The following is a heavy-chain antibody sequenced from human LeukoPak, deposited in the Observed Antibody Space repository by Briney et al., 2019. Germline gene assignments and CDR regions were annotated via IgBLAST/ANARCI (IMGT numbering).Heavy chain of an antibody. D-gene: IGHD3-10*01. CDR3: ARNYYGSGSEFDY. CDR2: IYYSGST. J-gene: IGHJ4*02. V-gene: IGHV4-59*01. CDR1: GGSISSYY. Sequence: SETLSLTCTVSGGSISSYYWSWIRQPPGKGLEWIGYIYYSGSTNYNPSLKSRVTISVDTSKNQFSLKLSSVTAADTAVYYCARNYYGSGSEFDYWGQGTLVTVSS.